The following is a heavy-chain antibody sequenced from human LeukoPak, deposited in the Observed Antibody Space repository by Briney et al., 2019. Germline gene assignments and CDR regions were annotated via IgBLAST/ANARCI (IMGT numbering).Heavy chain of an antibody. Sequence: GGSLRLSCAASGFTFDDYGMSWVRQAPGKGLEWISGVNWNGGSTGYADSVKGRFTISRDNAKNSLYLQMNSLRAEDTALYYCTSKGPYSGYDPHYFDYWGQGTLVTVSS. V-gene: IGHV3-20*04. CDR2: VNWNGGST. J-gene: IGHJ4*02. CDR3: TSKGPYSGYDPHYFDY. CDR1: GFTFDDYG. D-gene: IGHD5-12*01.